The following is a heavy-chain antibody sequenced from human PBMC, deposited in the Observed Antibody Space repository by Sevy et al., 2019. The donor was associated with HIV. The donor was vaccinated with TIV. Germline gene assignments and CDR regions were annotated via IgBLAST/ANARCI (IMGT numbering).Heavy chain of an antibody. CDR3: ARHLSYDFWSGRVYYYYGMDV. V-gene: IGHV4-59*08. J-gene: IGHJ6*02. CDR1: GGSISSYY. D-gene: IGHD3-3*01. Sequence: SETLPLTCTVSGGSISSYYWSWIRQPPGKGLEWIGYIYYSGSTNYNPSLKSRVTISVDTSKNQFSLKLSSVTAADTAVYYCARHLSYDFWSGRVYYYYGMDVWGQGTTVTVSS. CDR2: IYYSGST.